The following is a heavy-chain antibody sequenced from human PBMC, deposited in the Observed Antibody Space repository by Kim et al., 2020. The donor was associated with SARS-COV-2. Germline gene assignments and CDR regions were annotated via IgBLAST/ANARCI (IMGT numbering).Heavy chain of an antibody. Sequence: NPSLKSRLTISVDTSKNQFSLKLSSVTAADTAVYYCARWLSGYDSYYFDYWGQGILVSVSS. J-gene: IGHJ4*02. CDR3: ARWLSGYDSYYFDY. D-gene: IGHD5-12*01. V-gene: IGHV4-31*02.